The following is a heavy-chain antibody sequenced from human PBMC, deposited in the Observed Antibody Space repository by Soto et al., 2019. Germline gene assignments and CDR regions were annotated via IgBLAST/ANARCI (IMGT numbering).Heavy chain of an antibody. D-gene: IGHD3-22*01. V-gene: IGHV3-74*01. J-gene: IGHJ4*02. Sequence: GSLRLSCAASGFTLRSYCMHCVRQAPGMALVWVSRINSDGTSTYYADSVKGRFTISRDNSRNTLFLQMNSLRAEDTAVYYCARDYYKYYDSSGYYRSPAYWGQGTLVTVSP. CDR2: INSDGTST. CDR3: ARDYYKYYDSSGYYRSPAY. CDR1: GFTLRSYC.